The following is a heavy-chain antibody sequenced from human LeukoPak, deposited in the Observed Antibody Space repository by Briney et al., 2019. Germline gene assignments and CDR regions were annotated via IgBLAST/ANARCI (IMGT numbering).Heavy chain of an antibody. CDR2: IYSGGNT. V-gene: IGHV3-53*01. D-gene: IGHD3-3*02. Sequence: PGGSLRLSCAASGYTVSSNYMSWVRQAPGKGLEWVSIIYSGGNTYYADSVKGRFTISRDNSKNTLYLQMNSLRAEDTAVYYCARGLLASGDYWGQGTLVTVSS. CDR1: GYTVSSNY. CDR3: ARGLLASGDY. J-gene: IGHJ4*02.